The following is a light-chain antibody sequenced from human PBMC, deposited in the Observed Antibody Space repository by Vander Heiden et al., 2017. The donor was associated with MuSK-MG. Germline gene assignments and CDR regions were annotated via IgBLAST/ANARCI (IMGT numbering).Light chain of an antibody. J-gene: IGKJ4*01. V-gene: IGKV3-20*01. CDR1: QSITSDY. CDR2: GAS. CDR3: QQYGSSHVT. Sequence: EIVLTQSPVILSSSPGDRATFSCRASQSITSDYLAWYRQKPGQAPRLLIYGASFRATGIPDRFSGSGSGRDFTLTIDRLEPEDFAMYYCQQYGSSHVTFGGGTKV.